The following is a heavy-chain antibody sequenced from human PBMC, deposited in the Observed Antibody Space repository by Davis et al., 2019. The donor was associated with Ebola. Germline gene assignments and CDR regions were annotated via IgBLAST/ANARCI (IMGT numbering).Heavy chain of an antibody. CDR2: IYYSGST. CDR3: AGIAATGSY. D-gene: IGHD6-13*01. Sequence: MPSETLSLTCTVSGGSISSYYWSWTRQPPGKGLEWIGYIYYSGSTNYNPSLKSRVTISVDTSKNQFSLKLTSVTAADTAVYSCAGIAATGSYWGQGALVTVSS. J-gene: IGHJ4*02. CDR1: GGSISSYY. V-gene: IGHV4-59*12.